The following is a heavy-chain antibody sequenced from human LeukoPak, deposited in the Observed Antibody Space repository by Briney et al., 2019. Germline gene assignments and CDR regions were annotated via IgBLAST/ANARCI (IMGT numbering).Heavy chain of an antibody. CDR1: GFTFSSYS. J-gene: IGHJ5*02. CDR3: ARGRIVGATTRSWFDP. V-gene: IGHV3-21*01. D-gene: IGHD1-26*01. Sequence: GGSLRLSCAASGFTFSSYSMNWVRQAPGKGLEWVSSISSSSSYIYYADSVKGRFTISRDNAKNSLYLQMNSLRAEDTAVYYCARGRIVGATTRSWFDPWGQGTLVTVSS. CDR2: ISSSSSYI.